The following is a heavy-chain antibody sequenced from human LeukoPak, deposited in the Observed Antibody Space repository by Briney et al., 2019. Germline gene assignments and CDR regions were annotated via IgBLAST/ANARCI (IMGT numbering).Heavy chain of an antibody. Sequence: GGSLRLSCAASGFTFRSYWMSWVRQAPGKGLGWVANINQSGSVQYYMDSVKGRFTISRDDAKNSLYVQMNSLRDEDTAVYCARVEYSGWNLEYWGQGTLVTVSS. J-gene: IGHJ4*02. CDR1: GFTFRSYW. CDR3: ARVEYSGWNLEY. V-gene: IGHV3-7*01. D-gene: IGHD5-12*01. CDR2: INQSGSVQ.